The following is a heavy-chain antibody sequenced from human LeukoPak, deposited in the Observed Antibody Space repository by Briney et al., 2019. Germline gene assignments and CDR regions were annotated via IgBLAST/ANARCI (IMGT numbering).Heavy chain of an antibody. CDR3: ARDREYYGSGDY. V-gene: IGHV1-69*04. J-gene: IGHJ4*02. Sequence: GASVKVSCKASGGTFSSYAISWVRQAPGQGLEWMGRIIPILGMANYAQKFQGRVTITADKSTSTAYMELSSLRSEDTAVYYCARDREYYGSGDYWGQGTLVTVSS. D-gene: IGHD3-10*01. CDR1: GGTFSSYA. CDR2: IIPILGMA.